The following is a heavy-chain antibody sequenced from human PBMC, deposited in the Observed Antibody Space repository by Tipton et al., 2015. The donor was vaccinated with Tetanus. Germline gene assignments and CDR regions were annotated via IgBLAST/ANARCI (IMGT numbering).Heavy chain of an antibody. V-gene: IGHV4-59*01. J-gene: IGHJ5*02. Sequence: TLSLTCSVSGGSINPYYWSWIRQPPGKGLEWIGNIYSSGNTYYNPSLKSRVTISVDTSRNQFSLRLKSVTPADTAMYYCARDHRLSASYAGWFDPWGQGTLVTVSS. CDR3: ARDHRLSASYAGWFDP. CDR2: IYSSGNT. CDR1: GGSINPYY. D-gene: IGHD2-8*01.